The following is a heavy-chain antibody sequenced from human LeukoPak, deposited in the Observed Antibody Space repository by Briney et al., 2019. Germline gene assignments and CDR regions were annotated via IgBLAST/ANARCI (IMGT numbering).Heavy chain of an antibody. D-gene: IGHD2-8*01. CDR3: ASCHCTNGVCYGECEYFQH. CDR1: GYTFTSYG. CDR2: ISPYNGNT. Sequence: GASVKVSCKASGYTFTSYGISWVRQAPGQGLEWMGWISPYNGNTNYAQKLQGRVTMTTDTSTSTAYMELRSLRSDDTAVYYCASCHCTNGVCYGECEYFQHWGQGTLVTVSS. V-gene: IGHV1-18*01. J-gene: IGHJ1*01.